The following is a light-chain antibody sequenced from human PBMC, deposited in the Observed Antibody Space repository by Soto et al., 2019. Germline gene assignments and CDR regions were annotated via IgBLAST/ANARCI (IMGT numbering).Light chain of an antibody. V-gene: IGKV1-39*01. J-gene: IGKJ4*01. Sequence: DIQVTQSPATLSLGLGDRVTITCRASQSISSYLNWYQQKPGKAPKLLIYAASSLQSGVPSRFSGSGSGTDFTLTISSLQPEDFATYYCQQSYSTLLTFGGRTKVDI. CDR3: QQSYSTLLT. CDR1: QSISSY. CDR2: AAS.